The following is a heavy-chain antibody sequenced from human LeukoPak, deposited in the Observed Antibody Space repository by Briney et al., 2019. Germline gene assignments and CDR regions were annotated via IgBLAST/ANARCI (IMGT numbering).Heavy chain of an antibody. Sequence: SETLSLTCAVSGGSLSGSYCTWIRQSPGKGLEWIGEINHSVRTNYNPSLGRRASISVDTSKRQFSLTLTFVTAADAAVYYCARDPCSTINCPLRFWGQGTLVTVSS. J-gene: IGHJ4*02. D-gene: IGHD2-2*01. CDR2: INHSVRT. V-gene: IGHV4-34*01. CDR3: ARDPCSTINCPLRF. CDR1: GGSLSGSY.